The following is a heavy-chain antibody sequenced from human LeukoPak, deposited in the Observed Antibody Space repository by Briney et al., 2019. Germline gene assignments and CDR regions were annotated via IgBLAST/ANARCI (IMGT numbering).Heavy chain of an antibody. CDR1: GFTFSSYS. Sequence: GGSLRLSCAASGFTFSSYSMNWVRQPPGKGLEWVTSISSSSSYIYYADSVKGRFTISRDNAKNSLYLQMNSHSAEDTAVYYCARDTAMVNSLDYWGQGTLVTVSS. V-gene: IGHV3-21*04. CDR3: ARDTAMVNSLDY. CDR2: ISSSSSYI. J-gene: IGHJ4*02. D-gene: IGHD5-18*01.